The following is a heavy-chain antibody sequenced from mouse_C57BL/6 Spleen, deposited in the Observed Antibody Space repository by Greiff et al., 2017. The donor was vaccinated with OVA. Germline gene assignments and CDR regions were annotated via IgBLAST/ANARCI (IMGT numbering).Heavy chain of an antibody. V-gene: IGHV1-18*01. D-gene: IGHD1-1*01. Sequence: EVQLQQSGPELVKPGASVKIPCKASGYTFTDYNMDWVKQSHGKSLEWIGDINPNNGGTIYNQKFKGKATLTVDKSSSTAYMELRSLTSEDTAVYYSARSITTPLYYFDYWGQGTTLTVSS. CDR3: ARSITTPLYYFDY. CDR2: INPNNGGT. CDR1: GYTFTDYN. J-gene: IGHJ2*01.